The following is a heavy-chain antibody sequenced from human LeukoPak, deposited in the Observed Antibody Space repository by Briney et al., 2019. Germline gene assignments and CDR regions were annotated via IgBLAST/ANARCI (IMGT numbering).Heavy chain of an antibody. CDR3: ARDAPPTYGDYPIFDY. D-gene: IGHD4-17*01. J-gene: IGHJ4*02. V-gene: IGHV3-66*01. Sequence: GGSLRLSCAASGFTVSSNYMSWVHQAPGKGLEWVSVIYSGGSTYYADSVKGRFTISRDNSKNTLYLQMNSLRAEDTAVYYCARDAPPTYGDYPIFDYWGQGTLVTVSS. CDR1: GFTVSSNY. CDR2: IYSGGST.